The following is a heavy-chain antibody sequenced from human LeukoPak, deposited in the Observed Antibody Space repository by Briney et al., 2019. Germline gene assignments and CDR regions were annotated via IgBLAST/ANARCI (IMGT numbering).Heavy chain of an antibody. J-gene: IGHJ4*02. CDR1: GGSIRSSSSY. D-gene: IGHD3-22*01. CDR3: AHLDHYDLHFDY. CDR2: IYYSGST. Sequence: PSETLSLTCTVSGGSIRSSSSYWGWIRQPPGKGLEGIGSIYYSGSTYYNPSLKSRVTISVDTSKNQFSLKLSSVTAADTAVYYCAHLDHYDLHFDYWGQGTLVTVSS. V-gene: IGHV4-39*07.